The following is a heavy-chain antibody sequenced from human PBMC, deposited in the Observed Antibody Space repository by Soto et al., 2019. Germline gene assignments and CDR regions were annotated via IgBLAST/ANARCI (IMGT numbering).Heavy chain of an antibody. CDR2: VYYGENT. CDR3: ARPQFSGTYHDPFKI. D-gene: IGHD1-26*01. J-gene: IGHJ3*02. V-gene: IGHV4-39*02. CDR1: GHSISSSTSY. Sequence: SETLSLTCTVSGHSISSSTSYWAWLRQPPGRGLEWIGSVYYGENTYYNPSLKSRVTISVDTSKNLFSLNLSSVTAADTAMYYCARPQFSGTYHDPFKIWGPGTMVT.